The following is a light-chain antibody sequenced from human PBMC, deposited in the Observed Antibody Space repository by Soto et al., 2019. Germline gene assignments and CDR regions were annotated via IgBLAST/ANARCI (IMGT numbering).Light chain of an antibody. CDR3: QQHDILPIT. V-gene: IGKV3-20*01. J-gene: IGKJ5*01. Sequence: EIVLTQSPGTLSFSPGERATLSCRASQSISSTYLAWYQQKRGQAPRLLIYGASSRATGIPDRFSGSGSGTDFTLTISRLEPEDFALYYCQQHDILPITFGQGTRLEIK. CDR2: GAS. CDR1: QSISSTY.